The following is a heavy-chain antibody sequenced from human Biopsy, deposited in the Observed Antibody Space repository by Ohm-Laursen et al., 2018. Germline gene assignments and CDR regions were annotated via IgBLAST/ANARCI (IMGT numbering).Heavy chain of an antibody. CDR3: AHVFEGYFQH. V-gene: IGHV2-5*08. J-gene: IGHJ1*01. CDR2: VFWDDDK. Sequence: TQTLTLTCAFSGLSLRPTVGRVTWIRQPAGNALECFAVVFWDDDKRYSPSLKNRVTITKDTSENQEVLTVTNMDPVDTATYYCAHVFEGYFQHWGQGTLVTVSS. CDR1: GLSLRPTVGR.